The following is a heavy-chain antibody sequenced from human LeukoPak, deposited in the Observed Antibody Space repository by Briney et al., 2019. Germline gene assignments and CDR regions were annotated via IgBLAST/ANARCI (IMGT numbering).Heavy chain of an antibody. D-gene: IGHD2-2*01. Sequence: SETLSLTCAVCGGSFSGYYWSWIRQPPGKGLEWIGEINHSGSTNYNPSLKSRVTISVDTSKNQFSLKLSSVTAADTAVYYCARVSYCSSTSCYLRGYYGMDVWGQGTTVTVSS. CDR2: INHSGST. V-gene: IGHV4-34*01. CDR3: ARVSYCSSTSCYLRGYYGMDV. J-gene: IGHJ6*02. CDR1: GGSFSGYY.